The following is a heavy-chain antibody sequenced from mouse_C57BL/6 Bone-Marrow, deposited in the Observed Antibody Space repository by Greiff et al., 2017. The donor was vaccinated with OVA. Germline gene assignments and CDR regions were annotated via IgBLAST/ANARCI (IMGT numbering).Heavy chain of an antibody. CDR3: TRDRYYGSSDY. J-gene: IGHJ2*01. CDR2: ISSGGDYI. D-gene: IGHD1-1*01. CDR1: GFTFSSYA. V-gene: IGHV5-9-1*02. Sequence: EVQRVESGEGLVKPGGSLKLSCAASGFTFSSYAMSWVRQTPEKRLEWVAYISSGGDYIYYADTVKGRFTISRDNARNTLYLQMSSLKSEDTAMYYCTRDRYYGSSDYWGQGTTLTVSS.